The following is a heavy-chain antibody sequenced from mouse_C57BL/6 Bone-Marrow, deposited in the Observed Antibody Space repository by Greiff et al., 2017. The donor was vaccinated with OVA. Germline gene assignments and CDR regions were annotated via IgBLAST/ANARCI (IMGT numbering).Heavy chain of an antibody. D-gene: IGHD1-1*01. Sequence: EVKLVESGTVLARPGASVKMSCKTSGYTFTSYWMHWVKQRPGQGLEWIGAIYPGNSDTSYNQKFKGKAKLTAVTSASTAYMELSSLTNEDSAVYYCTHYYGSSLFAYWGQGTLVTVSA. CDR1: GYTFTSYW. CDR3: THYYGSSLFAY. CDR2: IYPGNSDT. J-gene: IGHJ3*01. V-gene: IGHV1-5*01.